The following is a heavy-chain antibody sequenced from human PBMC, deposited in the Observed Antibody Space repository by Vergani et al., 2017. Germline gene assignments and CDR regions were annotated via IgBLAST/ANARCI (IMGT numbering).Heavy chain of an antibody. J-gene: IGHJ5*02. Sequence: QVQLQESGPGLVKPPGTLSLTCAVSGGSISSSNWWSWVRQPPGKGLEWIGEIYHSGSTNYNPSLKSRVTISVDKSKNQFSLKLSSVTAADTAVYYCARKYYYGSGSYYHGGWFDPWGQGTLVTVSS. CDR1: GGSISSSNW. CDR2: IYHSGST. D-gene: IGHD3-10*01. V-gene: IGHV4-4*03. CDR3: ARKYYYGSGSYYHGGWFDP.